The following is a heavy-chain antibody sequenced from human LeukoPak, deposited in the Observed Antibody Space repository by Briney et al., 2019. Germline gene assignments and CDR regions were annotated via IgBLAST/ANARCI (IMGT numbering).Heavy chain of an antibody. Sequence: GGSLRLSCAASGFTFSSYAMHWVRQAPGKGLEWVAVISYDGSNKYYADSVKGRFTISRDNSKNTLYLQMNSLRAEDTAVYYCARPITMVRGVITPPFDYWGLGTLVTVSS. J-gene: IGHJ4*02. CDR1: GFTFSSYA. V-gene: IGHV3-30*04. CDR3: ARPITMVRGVITPPFDY. CDR2: ISYDGSNK. D-gene: IGHD3-10*01.